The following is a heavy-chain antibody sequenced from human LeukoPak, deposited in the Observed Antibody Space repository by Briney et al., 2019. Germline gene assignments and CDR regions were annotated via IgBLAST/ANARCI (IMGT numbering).Heavy chain of an antibody. CDR3: ARVFWSGYYNDNWFDP. J-gene: IGHJ5*02. CDR1: GGTFSSYA. V-gene: IGHV1-69*05. Sequence: SVKVSCKASGGTFSSYAISWLRQAPGQGLEWMGGIIPIFGTANYAQKFQGRVTITTDESTSTAYMELSSLRSEDTAVDYCARVFWSGYYNDNWFDPWGQGTLVTVSS. CDR2: IIPIFGTA. D-gene: IGHD3-3*01.